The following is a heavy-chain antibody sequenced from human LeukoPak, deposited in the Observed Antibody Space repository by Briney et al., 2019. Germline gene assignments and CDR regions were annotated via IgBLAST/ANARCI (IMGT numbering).Heavy chain of an antibody. V-gene: IGHV3-15*07. CDR2: IRSKTHGETI. CDR3: ATEVIIAVTGNDY. J-gene: IGHJ4*02. Sequence: GGSLRLSCAASGFTFSNVWMNWVRQAPGKGLEWVGRIRSKTHGETIDYAAPVRGRFTISRDDSKNTLYLQLNSLKTEDTAVCYCATEVIIAVTGNDYWGQGSLVTVSS. CDR1: GFTFSNVW. D-gene: IGHD6-19*01.